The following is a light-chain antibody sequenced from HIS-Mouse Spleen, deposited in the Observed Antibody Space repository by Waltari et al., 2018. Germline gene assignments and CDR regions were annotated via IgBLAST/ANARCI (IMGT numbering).Light chain of an antibody. J-gene: IGKJ5*01. CDR3: QQYYSTPPIT. CDR2: WAS. Sequence: DIVMTQSPDSLAVSLGERATINCKSSQSVLYSSNNKNYLAWYQQKPGQPPKLLIYWASTRESVVPDRFSGSGSGTDFTLTISSLQAEDVAVYYCQQYYSTPPITFGQGTRLEIK. V-gene: IGKV4-1*01. CDR1: QSVLYSSNNKNY.